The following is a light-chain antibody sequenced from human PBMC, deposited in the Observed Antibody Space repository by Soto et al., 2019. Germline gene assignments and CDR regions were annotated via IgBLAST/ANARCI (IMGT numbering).Light chain of an antibody. CDR3: QQYHTYPRT. CDR2: DAY. CDR1: QSIRSW. V-gene: IGKV1-5*01. J-gene: IGKJ1*01. Sequence: DIQMTQSPSILSASVGDRVTITCRASQSIRSWLAWYQQKPGKAPKLLIYDAYSLASGVPSRFSGSGSGTEFTLSISSLQPDDFATYYCQQYHTYPRTFGQGTKVDIK.